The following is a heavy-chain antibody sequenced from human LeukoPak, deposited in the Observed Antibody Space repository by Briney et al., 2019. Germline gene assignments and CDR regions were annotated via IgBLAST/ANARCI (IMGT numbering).Heavy chain of an antibody. J-gene: IGHJ4*02. D-gene: IGHD5-18*01. CDR3: AKDERGYSYGLFDY. CDR1: GFTFSSYA. V-gene: IGHV3-23*01. Sequence: QTGGSLRLSCAASGFTFSSYAMSWVRQAPGKGLEWVSAISGSGGSTYYADSVKGRFTISRDNSKNTLYLQMNSLRAEDTAVYYCAKDERGYSYGLFDYWGQGTLVTVSS. CDR2: ISGSGGST.